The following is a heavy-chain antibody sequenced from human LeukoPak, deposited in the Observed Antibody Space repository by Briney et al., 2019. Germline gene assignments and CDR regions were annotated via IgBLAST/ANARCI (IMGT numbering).Heavy chain of an antibody. CDR2: IYYGGNT. CDR1: GGSISNYY. D-gene: IGHD2-15*01. CDR3: ARDLPPRGSGGYHNAFDI. J-gene: IGHJ3*02. Sequence: PSETLSLTRTVSGGSISNYYWSWIRQPPGKRLEWIGYIYYGGNTNYNPSLKSRVTISADTTKNRFSLKLTSVTAADTALYYCARDLPPRGSGGYHNAFDIWGQGTMVIVSP. V-gene: IGHV4-59*01.